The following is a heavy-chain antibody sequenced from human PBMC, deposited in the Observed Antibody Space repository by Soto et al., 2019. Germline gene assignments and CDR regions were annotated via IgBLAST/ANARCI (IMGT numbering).Heavy chain of an antibody. CDR3: ARDFFDSSDYTTNWFDP. CDR2: IYHTGNA. D-gene: IGHD3-22*01. V-gene: IGHV4-39*01. Sequence: SETLSLTCSVSGDSISNSRFYWAWIRQPPGEGLEWIGSIYHTGNAYYNPSLKSRVTISVDTSKNQFLLKLTSVTAADAALYYCARDFFDSSDYTTNWFDPWGQGTLVTVSS. J-gene: IGHJ5*02. CDR1: GDSISNSRFY.